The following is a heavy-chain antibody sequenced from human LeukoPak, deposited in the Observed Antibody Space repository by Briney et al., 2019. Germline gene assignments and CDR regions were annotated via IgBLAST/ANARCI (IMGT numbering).Heavy chain of an antibody. CDR3: ARGRYCSGGSCQQRYVY. D-gene: IGHD2-15*01. CDR2: INPNSGGT. V-gene: IGHV1-2*02. CDR1: GYTFTGYY. Sequence: ASVTVSYTASGYTFTGYYMHWVRQAPGQGLEWMGWINPNSGGTNYAQKFQGRVTVTRDTSISTAYMELSRLRSDDTAVYYCARGRYCSGGSCQQRYVYWGQGTLVTVSS. J-gene: IGHJ4*02.